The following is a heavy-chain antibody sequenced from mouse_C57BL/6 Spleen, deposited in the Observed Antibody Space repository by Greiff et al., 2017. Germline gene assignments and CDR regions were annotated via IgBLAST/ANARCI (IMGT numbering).Heavy chain of an antibody. CDR2: IRSKSNNYAT. J-gene: IGHJ2*01. Sequence: GGGLVQPKESLKLSCAASGFSFNPYALNWVRQAPGKGLEWVARIRSKSNNYATDYADSVKDRFTISRDDAESMLYLQMNNLTTEDTARYYCERQSNCVFDYWGQGTTLTVSS. V-gene: IGHV10-1*01. CDR3: ERQSNCVFDY. D-gene: IGHD2-5*01. CDR1: GFSFNPYA.